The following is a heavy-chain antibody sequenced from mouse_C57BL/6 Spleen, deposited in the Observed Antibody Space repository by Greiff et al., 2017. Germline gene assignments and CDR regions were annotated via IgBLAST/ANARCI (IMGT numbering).Heavy chain of an antibody. J-gene: IGHJ2*01. CDR1: GYTFTSYW. CDR2: IYPSDSET. CDR3: ASSRHYFDC. V-gene: IGHV1-61*01. Sequence: QVQLQQPGAELVRPGSSVKLSCKASGYTFTSYWMDWVKQRPGQGLEWIGNIYPSDSETHYNQKFKDKATFPVDKSYSTAYMQLSSLTSEDSAVYYCASSRHYFDCRGQGTTLTFSS.